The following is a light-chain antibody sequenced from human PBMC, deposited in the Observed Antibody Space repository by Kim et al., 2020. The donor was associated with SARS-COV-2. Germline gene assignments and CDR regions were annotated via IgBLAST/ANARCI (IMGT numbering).Light chain of an antibody. J-gene: IGKJ4*01. CDR3: QQYANSPLT. Sequence: SPGEGVTLSCGASQSVPRNYLAWFQQRPGLAPRLLIYDASRRATGIPDRFSGSGSGTDFSLTISRLEPEDFAVYYCQQYANSPLTFGEGTKVDIK. CDR1: QSVPRNY. CDR2: DAS. V-gene: IGKV3D-20*01.